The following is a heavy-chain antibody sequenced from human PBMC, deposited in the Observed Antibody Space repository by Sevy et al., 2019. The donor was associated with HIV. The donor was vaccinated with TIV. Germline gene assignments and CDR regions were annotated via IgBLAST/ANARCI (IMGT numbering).Heavy chain of an antibody. CDR1: GYTLTQLS. D-gene: IGHD3-22*01. V-gene: IGHV1-24*01. J-gene: IGHJ4*02. CDR3: ATTKDYYESSGSPFDY. Sequence: ASVKVSCKVSGYTLTQLSMHWVRQAPGKGLEWMGSFDPEDGETLYAQKSQGRVTMTEDTSTETAYMELSILRSEDTVIYYCATTKDYYESSGSPFDYWGQGTLVTVSS. CDR2: FDPEDGET.